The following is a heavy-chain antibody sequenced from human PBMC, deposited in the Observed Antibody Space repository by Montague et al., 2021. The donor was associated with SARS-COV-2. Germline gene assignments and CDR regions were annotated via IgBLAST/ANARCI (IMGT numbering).Heavy chain of an antibody. CDR3: AREGGVSIFGVIIRSTNYYYGLDV. V-gene: IGHV3-21*06. CDR1: GFSFSNHN. CDR2: ISSNSDFV. J-gene: IGHJ6*02. Sequence: SLRLSCAASGFSFSNHNMNWVRQAPGKGLEWVSFISSNSDFVHYADSVKGRFTISRGNAKNTLYLQMNSLSAEDSALYYCAREGGVSIFGVIIRSTNYYYGLDVWGHGTTVTVPS. D-gene: IGHD3-3*02.